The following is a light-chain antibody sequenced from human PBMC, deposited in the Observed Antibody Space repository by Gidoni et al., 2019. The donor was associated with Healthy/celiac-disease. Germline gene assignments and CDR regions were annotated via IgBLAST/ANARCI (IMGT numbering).Light chain of an antibody. Sequence: QSALTQPASVSGSPGQSITISCTGTSSYVGGYNYVSWYQQHQGKAPKLMIYDVSNRPSGVSNRFSGSKSGNTASLTISGLQAEDEADYYCSSYTSSSTLYVFGTGTKVTVL. J-gene: IGLJ1*01. V-gene: IGLV2-14*01. CDR2: DVS. CDR1: SSYVGGYNY. CDR3: SSYTSSSTLYV.